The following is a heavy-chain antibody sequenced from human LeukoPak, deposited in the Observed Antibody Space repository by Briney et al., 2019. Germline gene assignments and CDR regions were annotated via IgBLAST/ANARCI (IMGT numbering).Heavy chain of an antibody. V-gene: IGHV4-59*01. CDR3: ARVGVDYSGNIIKYFFDS. Sequence: SETLSLTCTVSGGSISTYYWNWIRQPPGKGLEWIGYIYYSGTTNYNPSLKSRVSMSVDTSKNQFSLKLSSVTAADTAVYYCARVGVDYSGNIIKYFFDSWGQGTLVTVSS. D-gene: IGHD4-23*01. CDR2: IYYSGTT. CDR1: GGSISTYY. J-gene: IGHJ4*02.